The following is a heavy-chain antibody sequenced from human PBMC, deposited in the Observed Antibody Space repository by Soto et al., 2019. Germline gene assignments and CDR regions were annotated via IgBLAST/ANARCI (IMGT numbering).Heavy chain of an antibody. CDR3: ARGMIRFSAYYYYMDV. D-gene: IGHD3-3*01. CDR1: GYTFTSYA. Sequence: ASVKVSCKASGYTFTSYAMHWVRQAPGQRLEWMGWINAGNGNTKYSQKFQGRVTITRDTSASTAYMELSSLRSEDTAVYYCARGMIRFSAYYYYMDVWGKGTTVTVSS. CDR2: INAGNGNT. V-gene: IGHV1-3*01. J-gene: IGHJ6*03.